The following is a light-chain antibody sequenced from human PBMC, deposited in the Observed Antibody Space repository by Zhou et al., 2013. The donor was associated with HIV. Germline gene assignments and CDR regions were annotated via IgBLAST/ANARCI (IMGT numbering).Light chain of an antibody. V-gene: IGKV3D-15*01. Sequence: EIVMTQSPATLSVSPGERATLSCRASQSVSSNLAWYQQKPGQAPRLLIYGASTRATGIPDRFSGSGSGTDFTLTINSLEPEDFAVYYCQRYGRSGSTFGPGTKLEVK. CDR3: QRYGRSGST. CDR2: GAS. CDR1: QSVSSN. J-gene: IGKJ3*01.